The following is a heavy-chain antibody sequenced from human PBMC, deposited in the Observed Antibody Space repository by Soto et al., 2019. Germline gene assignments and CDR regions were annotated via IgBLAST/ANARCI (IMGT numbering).Heavy chain of an antibody. CDR3: TRDLNWEAH. Sequence: PSETLSLTCTVSGGSISSYYWSWIRQPPGKGLEWIGYIYYSGSTNYNPSLKSRVTISVDNARNSLYVQMNSLRADDTAVYYCTRDLNWEAHWGQGTLVTVSS. J-gene: IGHJ4*02. D-gene: IGHD7-27*01. V-gene: IGHV4-59*12. CDR2: IYYSGST. CDR1: GGSISSYY.